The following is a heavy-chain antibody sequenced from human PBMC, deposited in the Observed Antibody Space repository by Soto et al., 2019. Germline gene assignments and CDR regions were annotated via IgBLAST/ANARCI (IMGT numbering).Heavy chain of an antibody. D-gene: IGHD4-4*01. CDR1: GYTFTSYY. CDR3: ARAESDSNHVGGMDV. Sequence: QVQLVQSGAEVKKPGASVKVSCKASGYTFTSYYMHWVRQAPGQGLEWMGIINPSGGSTSYAQKFQGRVTMTRDTSTSTGHREVSSLRFEDTAVYYCARAESDSNHVGGMDVWGQGTTVTVSS. J-gene: IGHJ6*02. V-gene: IGHV1-46*01. CDR2: INPSGGST.